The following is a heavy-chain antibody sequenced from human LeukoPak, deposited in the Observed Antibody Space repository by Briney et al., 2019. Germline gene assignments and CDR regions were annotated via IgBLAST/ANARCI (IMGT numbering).Heavy chain of an antibody. CDR3: AREASIAAAGNRYYYMDV. D-gene: IGHD6-13*01. V-gene: IGHV1-2*06. J-gene: IGHJ6*03. CDR1: GYTFTGYY. Sequence: ASVKVSCKASGYTFTGYYMHWVRQAPGQGLEWMGRINPNSGGTNYAQKFQGRVTMTRDTSISTAYMELSSLRSEDTAVYYCAREASIAAAGNRYYYMDVWGKGTTVTVSS. CDR2: INPNSGGT.